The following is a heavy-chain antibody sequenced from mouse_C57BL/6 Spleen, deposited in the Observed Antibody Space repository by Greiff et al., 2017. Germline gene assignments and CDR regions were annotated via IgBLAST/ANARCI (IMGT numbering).Heavy chain of an antibody. CDR3: ARSMESNYWYFDV. Sequence: QVQLQQPGPELVKPGASVKLSCKASGYTFTSYWMQWVKQRPGQGLELIGEIDPSDSYTNYIQQFKGKATLTVDPSSSRAYMPLNSLTSEDSAVYYCARSMESNYWYFDVWGTGTTVTVSS. V-gene: IGHV1-50*01. J-gene: IGHJ1*03. CDR2: IDPSDSYT. CDR1: GYTFTSYW. D-gene: IGHD2-10*02.